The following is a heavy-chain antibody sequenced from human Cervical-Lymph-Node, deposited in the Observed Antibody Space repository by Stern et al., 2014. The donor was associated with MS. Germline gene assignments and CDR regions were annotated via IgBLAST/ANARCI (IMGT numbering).Heavy chain of an antibody. D-gene: IGHD1-1*01. CDR1: GYTFTNNW. Sequence: MQLVQSGAEVKKPGESLKISCKGSGYTFTNNWIAWVRQMPGKGLEWMGIIYPDDSDIRYTPSLQGQVTISADKSISPASLQGSSLKAADSAVYYCARPPPRRKWDDPNYGMDVWGQGTTVTVSS. CDR3: ARPPPRRKWDDPNYGMDV. CDR2: IYPDDSDI. J-gene: IGHJ6*02. V-gene: IGHV5-51*03.